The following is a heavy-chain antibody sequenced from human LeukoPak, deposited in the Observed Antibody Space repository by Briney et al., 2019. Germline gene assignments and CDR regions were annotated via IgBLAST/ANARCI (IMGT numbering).Heavy chain of an antibody. J-gene: IGHJ5*02. CDR1: GGSISSSSYY. CDR2: IYYSGST. V-gene: IGHV4-39*01. CDR3: ARHVLIWELPPVSDFDP. D-gene: IGHD1-26*01. Sequence: PSETLSLTCTVSGGSISSSSYYWGWIRQPPGKGLEWIGSIYYSGSTYYNPSLKSRVTISVDTSKNQFSLKLSSVTAADTAVYYCARHVLIWELPPVSDFDPWGQGTLVTVSS.